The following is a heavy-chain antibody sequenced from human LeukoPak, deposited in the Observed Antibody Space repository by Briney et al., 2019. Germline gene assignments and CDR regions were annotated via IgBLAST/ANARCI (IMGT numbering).Heavy chain of an antibody. CDR3: ASPQFTRGYGGYGASN. CDR2: INPNSGGT. CDR1: GYTFTGYY. D-gene: IGHD4-17*01. Sequence: ASVKVSCKASGYTFTGYYMHWVRQAPGQGLEWMGWINPNSGGTNYAQKFQGRVTMTRDTSISTAYMELSRLRSDDTAVYYCASPQFTRGYGGYGASNWGQGTLVTVSS. J-gene: IGHJ4*02. V-gene: IGHV1-2*02.